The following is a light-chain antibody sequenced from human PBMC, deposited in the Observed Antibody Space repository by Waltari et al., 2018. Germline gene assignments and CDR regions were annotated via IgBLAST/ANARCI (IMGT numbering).Light chain of an antibody. Sequence: QLVLTHSPSASASLGASVKLTCTLSSGHSSYAIAWHQQHPEKGPRYLMKLNSDGSHTTGDGIPDRFSGSSSGAERYLTISSLQSEDEADYYCQTWGTGVRVFGGGTKLTVL. V-gene: IGLV4-69*01. CDR3: QTWGTGVRV. CDR1: SGHSSYA. CDR2: LNSDGSH. J-gene: IGLJ3*02.